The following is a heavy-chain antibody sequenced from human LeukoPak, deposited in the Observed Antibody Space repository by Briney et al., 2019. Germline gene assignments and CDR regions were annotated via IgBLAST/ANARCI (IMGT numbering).Heavy chain of an antibody. CDR2: ISNNGGYT. CDR1: GFAFSSSA. D-gene: IGHD2-15*01. Sequence: GGSLRLPCAASGFAFSSSAMSWVRQAPGKGLEWVSAISNNGGYTYYADSVQGRFTISRDNSKSTLCLQMNSLRAEDTAVYYCAKQLGYCSDGSCYFPHWGQGTLVTVSS. CDR3: AKQLGYCSDGSCYFPH. V-gene: IGHV3-23*01. J-gene: IGHJ1*01.